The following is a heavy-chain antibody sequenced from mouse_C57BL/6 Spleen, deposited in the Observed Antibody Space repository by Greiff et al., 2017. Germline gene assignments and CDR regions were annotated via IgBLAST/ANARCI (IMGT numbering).Heavy chain of an antibody. Sequence: VQLQQSDAELVKPGASVKISCKVSGYTFTDHTIHWMKQRPEQGLEWIGYIYPRDGSTKYNEKFKGKATLTADKSSSTAYMQLNSLTSEDSAVYFCASQDPLPHWYFDVWGTGTTVTVSS. CDR2: IYPRDGST. CDR1: GYTFTDHT. J-gene: IGHJ1*03. CDR3: ASQDPLPHWYFDV. D-gene: IGHD6-1*01. V-gene: IGHV1-78*01.